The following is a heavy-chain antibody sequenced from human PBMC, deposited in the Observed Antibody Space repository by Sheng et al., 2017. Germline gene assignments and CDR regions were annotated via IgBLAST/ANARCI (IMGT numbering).Heavy chain of an antibody. CDR2: ISSSGSTI. J-gene: IGHJ6*03. Sequence: EVQLVESGGGLVQPGGSLRLSCAASGFTFSSYEMNWVRQAPGKGLEWVSYISSSGSTIYYADSVKGRFTISRDNAKNSLYLQMNSLRAEDTAVYYCARDRWRSWNDAHYYYYMDVWGQGTTVTVSS. CDR3: ARDRWRSWNDAHYYYYMDV. CDR1: GFTFSSYE. D-gene: IGHD1-1*01. V-gene: IGHV3-48*03.